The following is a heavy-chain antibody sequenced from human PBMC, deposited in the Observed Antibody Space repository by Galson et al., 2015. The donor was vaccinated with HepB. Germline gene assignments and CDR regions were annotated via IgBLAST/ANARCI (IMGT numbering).Heavy chain of an antibody. CDR3: ARGGCSSTSCYYFDY. D-gene: IGHD2-2*01. J-gene: IGHJ4*02. V-gene: IGHV1-3*01. CDR2: INAGNGNT. Sequence: SVKVSCKASGYTFTSYAMHWVRQAPGQRLEWMGWINAGNGNTKYSQKFQGRVTITRDTSASTAYMELSSLRSEDTAVYYCARGGCSSTSCYYFDYWGQGTLVTVSS. CDR1: GYTFTSYA.